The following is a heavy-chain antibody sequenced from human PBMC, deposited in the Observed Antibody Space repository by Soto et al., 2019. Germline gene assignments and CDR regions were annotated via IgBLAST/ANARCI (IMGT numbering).Heavy chain of an antibody. Sequence: PGGSLRLSCAASGFTFSSYGMHWVRQAPGKGLEWVAVIWYDGSNKYYADSVKGRFTISRDNSKNTLYLQMNSLRAEDTAVYYCASYYGDYFEPPSAIDYWGQGTLVTVSS. CDR1: GFTFSSYG. D-gene: IGHD4-17*01. CDR3: ASYYGDYFEPPSAIDY. CDR2: IWYDGSNK. J-gene: IGHJ4*02. V-gene: IGHV3-33*01.